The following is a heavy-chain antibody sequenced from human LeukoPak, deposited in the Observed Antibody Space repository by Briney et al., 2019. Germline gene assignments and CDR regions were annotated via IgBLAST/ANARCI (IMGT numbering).Heavy chain of an antibody. J-gene: IGHJ4*02. CDR1: GFTFTTYW. V-gene: IGHV3-15*01. Sequence: GGSLRLSCAASGFTFTTYWMTWVRQAPGKGLEWVGLIKSKTDGGTTDYAAPVKGRFTISRDDSKNTLYLQMNSLKTGDTAVYYCTTGRGGYTEWGQGTLVTVSS. CDR3: TTGRGGYTE. D-gene: IGHD5-24*01. CDR2: IKSKTDGGTT.